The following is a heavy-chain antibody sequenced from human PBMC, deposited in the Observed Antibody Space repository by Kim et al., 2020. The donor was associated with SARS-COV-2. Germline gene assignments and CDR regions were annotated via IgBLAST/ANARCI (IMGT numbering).Heavy chain of an antibody. J-gene: IGHJ3*02. D-gene: IGHD3-22*01. CDR1: GFTFSSYA. CDR3: ASGGYYDSSGYYYDGDAFDI. Sequence: GGSLRLSCAASGFTFSSYAMSWVRQAPGKGLEWVSAISGSGGSTYYADSVKGRLTISRDNYKHTLYLQMNSLRAEDTAVYYCASGGYYDSSGYYYDGDAFDIWGQGTMVTVSS. V-gene: IGHV3-23*01. CDR2: ISGSGGST.